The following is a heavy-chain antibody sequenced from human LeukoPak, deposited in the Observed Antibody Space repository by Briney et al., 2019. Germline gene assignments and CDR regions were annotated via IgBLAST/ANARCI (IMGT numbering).Heavy chain of an antibody. Sequence: GGSLRLSCAASGFTFSSYCMHWVRQAPGKGLVWVSCISSDGSSTTYADSVKGRFTISRDNAKNTVYLQMNSLRAEDTAVYYCATRTVTLDYWGQGTLVTVFS. D-gene: IGHD4-17*01. CDR3: ATRTVTLDY. CDR1: GFTFSSYC. V-gene: IGHV3-74*01. CDR2: ISSDGSST. J-gene: IGHJ4*02.